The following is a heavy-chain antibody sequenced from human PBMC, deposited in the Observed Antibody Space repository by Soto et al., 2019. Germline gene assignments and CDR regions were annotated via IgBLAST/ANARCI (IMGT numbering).Heavy chain of an antibody. J-gene: IGHJ4*02. D-gene: IGHD4-17*01. CDR1: GFTFSSYW. Sequence: EVQLVESGGGLVQPGGSLRLSCAASGFTFSSYWMSWVRQAPGKGLEWVANIKQDGSEKYYVDSVKGRFTISRDNAKNSLYLQMNSLRAEDTAVYYWARSDYGDYPGYWGQGTLVTVSS. CDR3: ARSDYGDYPGY. V-gene: IGHV3-7*04. CDR2: IKQDGSEK.